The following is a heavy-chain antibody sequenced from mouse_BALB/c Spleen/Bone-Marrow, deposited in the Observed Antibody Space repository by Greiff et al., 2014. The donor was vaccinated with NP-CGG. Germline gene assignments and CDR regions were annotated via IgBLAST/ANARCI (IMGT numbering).Heavy chain of an antibody. CDR3: TRHDDGYHPYALDN. Sequence: QVQLQQSGAELVRPGASVKLSCKALGYTFTDYEIHWVKQTPVHGLEWIGAINPRSGGTDYNQKFKGKATLTADKSSSIAYMELSSLTSEDSAVYYCTRHDDGYHPYALDNWGQGTSVTVSS. CDR2: INPRSGGT. D-gene: IGHD2-2*01. CDR1: GYTFTDYE. J-gene: IGHJ4*01. V-gene: IGHV1-15*01.